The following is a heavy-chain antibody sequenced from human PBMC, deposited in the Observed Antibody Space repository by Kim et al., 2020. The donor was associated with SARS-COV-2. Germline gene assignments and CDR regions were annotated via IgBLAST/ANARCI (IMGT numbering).Heavy chain of an antibody. CDR2: INPNNVST. D-gene: IGHD6-19*01. CDR3: ARGGWTGWNRSFDH. CDR1: GYAFISHH. V-gene: IGHV1-2*06. J-gene: IGHJ5*02. Sequence: ASVKVSCKASGYAFISHHIYWVRQAPGQGLEWLGRINPNNVSTNYAQKFQGRVTITKDTSITTVYLEVTSLTSDDTAVYYCARGGWTGWNRSFDHWGQGT.